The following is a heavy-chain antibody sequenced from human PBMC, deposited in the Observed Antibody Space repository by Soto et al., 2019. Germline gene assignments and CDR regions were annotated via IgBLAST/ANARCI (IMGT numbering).Heavy chain of an antibody. Sequence: QGQLLQSGDEVKTPGASVRVSCRASGYPFTSYGISWVRQAPGQGLVWVAWISAYNGKRDTAQKFQDRITMTLDTSTDTAHMDLGDLTSADTAVYYCARGRIVASIHDAFEIWGQGTKVTVSS. V-gene: IGHV1-18*01. D-gene: IGHD5-12*01. CDR2: ISAYNGKR. CDR1: GYPFTSYG. J-gene: IGHJ3*02. CDR3: ARGRIVASIHDAFEI.